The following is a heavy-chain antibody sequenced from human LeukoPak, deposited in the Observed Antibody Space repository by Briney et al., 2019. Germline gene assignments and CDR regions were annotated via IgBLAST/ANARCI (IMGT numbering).Heavy chain of an antibody. D-gene: IGHD1-26*01. CDR3: ARDFYVVGATTFDY. Sequence: PGGSLRLSCAASGFTFSSYAMHWVRQAPGKGLEWVAVISYDGSNKYYADSVKGRFTISRDNSKNTLYLQMNSLRAEDTAVYYCARDFYVVGATTFDYWGQGTLVTVSS. CDR1: GFTFSSYA. V-gene: IGHV3-30-3*01. CDR2: ISYDGSNK. J-gene: IGHJ4*02.